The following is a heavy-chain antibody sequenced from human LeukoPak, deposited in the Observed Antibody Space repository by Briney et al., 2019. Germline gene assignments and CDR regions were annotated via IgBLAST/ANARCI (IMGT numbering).Heavy chain of an antibody. Sequence: SETLSLTCTVSGGSISSGDYYWSWIRQPPGKGLEWIGYIYYSGSTYYNPSLKSRVTISVDTSKNQFSLKLSSVTAADTAVYYCARVPYYYGSGSYFDYWGQGTRVTVSS. CDR2: IYYSGST. V-gene: IGHV4-30-4*01. CDR1: GGSISSGDYY. D-gene: IGHD3-10*01. J-gene: IGHJ4*02. CDR3: ARVPYYYGSGSYFDY.